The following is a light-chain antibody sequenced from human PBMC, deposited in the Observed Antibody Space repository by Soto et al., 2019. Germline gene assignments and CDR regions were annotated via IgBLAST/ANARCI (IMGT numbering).Light chain of an antibody. V-gene: IGKV1-6*01. J-gene: IGKJ4*01. CDR3: QQSYTSPVT. CDR2: GAS. Sequence: AIQITQSPSSLSASVGDRVTITCRASQGIRNDLGWYQQKPGKAPKLLIYGASNLQSGVPSRFSGGGSGTDFTLTISSLQPEDFGTYYCQQSYTSPVTFGGGTKVDIK. CDR1: QGIRND.